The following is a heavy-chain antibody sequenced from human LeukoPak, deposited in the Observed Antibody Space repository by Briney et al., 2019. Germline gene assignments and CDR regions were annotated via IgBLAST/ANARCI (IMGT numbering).Heavy chain of an antibody. CDR1: GGSFSGYY. V-gene: IGHV4-34*01. D-gene: IGHD3-22*01. Sequence: SETLSLTCAVYGGSFSGYYWSWIRQPPGKGLEWIGEINHSGSTNYNPSLKSRVSISVDSSKNQFSLKVSSVTAADTAVYYCARDRYYYDNSGAGVPDNWGQGTLVTVSS. CDR2: INHSGST. J-gene: IGHJ4*02. CDR3: ARDRYYYDNSGAGVPDN.